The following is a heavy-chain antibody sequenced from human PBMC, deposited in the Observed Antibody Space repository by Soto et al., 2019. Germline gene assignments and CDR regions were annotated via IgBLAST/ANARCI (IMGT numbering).Heavy chain of an antibody. J-gene: IGHJ3*01. V-gene: IGHV3-15*01. CDR2: IKSKAHGGTT. CDR3: TTGRDL. CDR1: GFTFSNVW. Sequence: EMQLVESGGGLVKPGGSLRLSCAASGFTFSNVWMSWVRQVPGKGLEWVGHIKSKAHGGTTDNAAPVKGRFTISRDDSKDTLYLQMNSLKSEDTAVYYCTTGRDLWGQGTMVTVSS.